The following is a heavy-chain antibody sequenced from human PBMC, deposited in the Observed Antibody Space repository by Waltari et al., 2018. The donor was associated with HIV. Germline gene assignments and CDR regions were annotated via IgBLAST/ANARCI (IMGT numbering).Heavy chain of an antibody. D-gene: IGHD3-22*01. Sequence: QVQPVQYGAEAKKPGASVTVTCTASGYTFTGYYIHWVRQAPGQGLEWMGWINPNRCGTNYAQNFQGRVTMTRDTSISTAYMELSRLRSDDTAVYYCATPSYDSSGYYSAGSEFDYWGQGTLVTVSS. CDR3: ATPSYDSSGYYSAGSEFDY. J-gene: IGHJ4*02. V-gene: IGHV1-2*02. CDR2: INPNRCGT. CDR1: GYTFTGYY.